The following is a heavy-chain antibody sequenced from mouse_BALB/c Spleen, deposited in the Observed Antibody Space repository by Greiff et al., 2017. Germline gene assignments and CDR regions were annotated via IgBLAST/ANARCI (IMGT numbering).Heavy chain of an antibody. CDR2: IWSGGST. Sequence: VKLMESGPGLVQPSQSLSITCTASGFSLTSYGVHWVRQSPGKGLEWLGVIWSGGSTDYNAAFISRLSISKDNSKSQVFFKMNSLQANDTAIYYCARKLLRDYYAMDYWGQGTSVTVSS. CDR1: GFSLTSYG. D-gene: IGHD1-1*01. V-gene: IGHV2-2*02. CDR3: ARKLLRDYYAMDY. J-gene: IGHJ4*01.